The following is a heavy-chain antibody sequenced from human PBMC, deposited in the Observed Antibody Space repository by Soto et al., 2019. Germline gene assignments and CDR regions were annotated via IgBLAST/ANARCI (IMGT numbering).Heavy chain of an antibody. V-gene: IGHV4-59*08. CDR2: IYYSGST. Sequence: SETLSLTCTVSGGSISSYYWSWIRQPPGKGLEWIGYIYYSGSTNYNPSLKSRVTISVDTSKNQFSLKLSSVTAADTAVYYCAGTTTNYYYYMDVWGKGTTVTVSS. CDR1: GGSISSYY. CDR3: AGTTTNYYYYMDV. J-gene: IGHJ6*03. D-gene: IGHD4-17*01.